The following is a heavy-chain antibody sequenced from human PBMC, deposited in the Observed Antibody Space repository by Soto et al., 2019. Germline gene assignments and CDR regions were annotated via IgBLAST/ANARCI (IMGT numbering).Heavy chain of an antibody. CDR1: GFTFSSFS. J-gene: IGHJ4*02. CDR2: ISYDGSTK. Sequence: QVQLVESGGGVVQPGRSLRLSCAASGFTFSSFSLHWVRQTPGKGLEWLALISYDGSTKYNADSVKGRFTISRDNSKNTMYLQLNSLRPEDTGVYYCARTTTVAGTPEFDYWGQGTLVTVSS. V-gene: IGHV3-30-3*01. D-gene: IGHD6-19*01. CDR3: ARTTTVAGTPEFDY.